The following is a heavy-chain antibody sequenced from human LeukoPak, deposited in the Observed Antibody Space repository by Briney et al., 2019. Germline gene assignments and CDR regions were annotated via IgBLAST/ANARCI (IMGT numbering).Heavy chain of an antibody. CDR3: ARVYYSSSYDYWYFDL. CDR2: INHSGST. J-gene: IGHJ2*01. CDR1: GGSFSGYY. Sequence: SETLSLTCAVYGGSFSGYYWSWIRQPPGKGLEWVGEINHSGSTNYNPSLKSRVTISVDTSKNQFSLKLSSVTAADTAVYYCARVYYSSSYDYWYFDLWGRGTLVTVSS. V-gene: IGHV4-34*01. D-gene: IGHD6-13*01.